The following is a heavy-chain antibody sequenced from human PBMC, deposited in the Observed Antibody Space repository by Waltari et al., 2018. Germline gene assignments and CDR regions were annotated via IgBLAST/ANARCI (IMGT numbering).Heavy chain of an antibody. CDR2: IYYRGST. J-gene: IGHJ2*01. Sequence: QTQLQESGPGLAKPSETLSLTCTVSGGLIRSSSYFWGWIRQPPGKGLEWIGSIYYRGSTYYNPSLKSRVTISVDTSKNQFSLKLSSVTAADTAVYYCASTTDWYFDLWGRGTLVTVSS. CDR1: GGLIRSSSYF. V-gene: IGHV4-39*01. CDR3: ASTTDWYFDL. D-gene: IGHD1-1*01.